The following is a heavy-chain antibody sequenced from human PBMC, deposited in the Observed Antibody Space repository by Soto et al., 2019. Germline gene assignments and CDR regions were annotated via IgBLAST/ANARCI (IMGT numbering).Heavy chain of an antibody. CDR1: GGTVSSGSYY. CDR2: IYYSGST. J-gene: IGHJ5*02. D-gene: IGHD3-22*01. CDR3: ARDSRPNYYDSSGYYP. V-gene: IGHV4-61*01. Sequence: SETLSLTCTVSGGTVSSGSYYWSWIRQPPGKGLEWIGYIYYSGSTNYNPSLKSRVTISVDTSKNQFSLKLSSVTAADTAVYYCARDSRPNYYDSSGYYPWGQGTLVTVSS.